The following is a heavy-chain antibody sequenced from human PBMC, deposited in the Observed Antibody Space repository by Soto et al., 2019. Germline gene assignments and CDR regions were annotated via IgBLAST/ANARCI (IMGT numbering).Heavy chain of an antibody. D-gene: IGHD1-1*01. CDR2: ISYDGSNK. Sequence: GGSLRLSCAASGFTFSSYAMHWVRQAPGKGLEWVAVISYDGSNKYYADSVKGRFTISRDNSKNTLYLQMNSLRAEDTAVYYCARGSIRRRQLGPGGTTWGWFDPWGQGTLVTVSS. CDR1: GFTFSSYA. J-gene: IGHJ5*02. V-gene: IGHV3-30-3*01. CDR3: ARGSIRRRQLGPGGTTWGWFDP.